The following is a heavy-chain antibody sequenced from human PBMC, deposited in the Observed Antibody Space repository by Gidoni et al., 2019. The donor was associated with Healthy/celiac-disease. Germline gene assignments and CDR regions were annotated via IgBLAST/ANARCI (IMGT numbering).Heavy chain of an antibody. V-gene: IGHV3-9*01. CDR2: ISWNSGSI. CDR3: AKLGSGWYYYFDY. Sequence: EVQLVESGGGLVHPGRSLRLPCAASGFTFDDYAMHWVRQAPGKGLEWVSGISWNSGSIGYADSVKGRFTISRDNAKNSLYLQMNSLRAEDTALYYCAKLGSGWYYYFDYWGQGTLVTVSS. D-gene: IGHD6-19*01. J-gene: IGHJ4*02. CDR1: GFTFDDYA.